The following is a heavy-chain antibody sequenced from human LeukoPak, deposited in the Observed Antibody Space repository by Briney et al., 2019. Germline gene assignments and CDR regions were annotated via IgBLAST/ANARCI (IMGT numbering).Heavy chain of an antibody. CDR2: INHSGST. CDR1: GGSFSGYY. J-gene: IGHJ4*02. Sequence: PSETLSLTCAVYGGSFSGYYWSWIRQPPGKGLEWIGEINHSGSTNYNPSLKSRVTISVDTSKNQFSLKLGSVTAADTAVYYCARGQSHWGQGTLVTVSS. CDR3: ARGQSH. V-gene: IGHV4-34*01.